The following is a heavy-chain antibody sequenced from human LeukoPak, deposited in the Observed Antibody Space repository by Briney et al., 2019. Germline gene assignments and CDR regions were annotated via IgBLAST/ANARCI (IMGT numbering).Heavy chain of an antibody. CDR2: ISFSGST. CDR1: GGSINNYY. D-gene: IGHD5-24*01. V-gene: IGHV4-59*01. Sequence: PSETLSLTCSVSGGSINNYYWSWTRQPPGKGLEWLGYISFSGSTNYNPFLKSRVTISVDLSKNQFSLKLSSVTAADTAVYYCAREGGYKSPFDYWGQGTLVTVSS. J-gene: IGHJ4*02. CDR3: AREGGYKSPFDY.